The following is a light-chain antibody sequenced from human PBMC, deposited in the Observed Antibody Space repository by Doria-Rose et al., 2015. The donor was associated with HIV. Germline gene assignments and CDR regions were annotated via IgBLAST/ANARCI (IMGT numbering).Light chain of an antibody. J-gene: IGLJ1*01. CDR2: GNT. CDR1: SSNIGAGFD. Sequence: QSALTQPPSASGAPGQRVAISCTGSSSNIGAGFDVNWYQQFPGTAPKLLIHGNTNPPSGVPDRFSGSKSGTSASLAISGLRAEDEADYYCQSYDSRLSVYVFGTGTKVTVL. V-gene: IGLV1-40*01. CDR3: QSYDSRLSVYV.